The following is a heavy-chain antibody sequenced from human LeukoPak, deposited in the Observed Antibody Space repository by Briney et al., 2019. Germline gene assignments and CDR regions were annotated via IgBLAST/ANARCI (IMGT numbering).Heavy chain of an antibody. V-gene: IGHV3-23*01. CDR1: GFTFSNYA. Sequence: GGSLRLSCAVSGFTFSNYAMTWVRQAPGKGLDWVSAVSVSAGSTYYADSVKGRFTISRDNSKNTLYLQMNSLTAEDTAIYYCAKGRMGTTFDDWGQGTLVTVSS. D-gene: IGHD4-11*01. CDR2: VSVSAGST. CDR3: AKGRMGTTFDD. J-gene: IGHJ4*02.